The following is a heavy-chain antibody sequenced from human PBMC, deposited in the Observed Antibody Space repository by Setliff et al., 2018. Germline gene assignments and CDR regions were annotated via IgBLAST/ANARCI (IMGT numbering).Heavy chain of an antibody. D-gene: IGHD3-9*01. CDR1: GYTFTNYG. CDR3: ARDADHYDTDENPIFDY. V-gene: IGHV1-18*01. Sequence: GASVKVSCKASGYTFTNYGISWVRQAPGQGLEWMGYIKSYNGDTYFARNLQGRLSMTTDASSSTAYMELTSLRSDETAMYYCARDADHYDTDENPIFDYWGQGTLVTVSS. J-gene: IGHJ4*02. CDR2: IKSYNGDT.